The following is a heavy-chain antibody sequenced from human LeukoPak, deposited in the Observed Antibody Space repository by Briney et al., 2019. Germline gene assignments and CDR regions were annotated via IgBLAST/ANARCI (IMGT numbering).Heavy chain of an antibody. Sequence: PSETLSLTCAVYGGSFSGYYWSWIRQPPGKGLEWIGEINDSGSTNYNPSLKSRVTISVDTSKNQFSLKLSSVTAADTAVYYCARGNGDCSSTSCYVVYFDYWGQGTLVTVSS. D-gene: IGHD2-2*01. J-gene: IGHJ4*02. V-gene: IGHV4-34*01. CDR1: GGSFSGYY. CDR3: ARGNGDCSSTSCYVVYFDY. CDR2: INDSGST.